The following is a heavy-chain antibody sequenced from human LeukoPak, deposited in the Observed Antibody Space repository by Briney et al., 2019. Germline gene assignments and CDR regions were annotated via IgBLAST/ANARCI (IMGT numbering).Heavy chain of an antibody. CDR2: IYYSGST. J-gene: IGHJ5*02. Sequence: SQTLSLTCTVSGGSISSGGYYWSWIRQHPGKGLEWIGYIYYSGSTYYNPSLKSRVTISVDTSKNQFSLKLSSVTAADTAVYYCARERSDKVRTAFDPWGQGTLVTVSS. CDR1: GGSISSGGYY. CDR3: ARERSDKVRTAFDP. D-gene: IGHD5-12*01. V-gene: IGHV4-31*03.